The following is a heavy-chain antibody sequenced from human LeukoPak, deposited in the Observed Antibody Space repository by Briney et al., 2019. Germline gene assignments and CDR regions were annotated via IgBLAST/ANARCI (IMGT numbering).Heavy chain of an antibody. CDR1: GGSISGYY. J-gene: IGHJ6*02. CDR3: ARSTYYDFWSGYSEWYYYGMDV. V-gene: IGHV4-59*08. Sequence: SETLSLTCSVSGGSISGYYWSWIRQPPGKGLEWIGYIYYSGSTNYNPSLKSRVTISVDTSKNQFSLKLSSVTAADTAVYYCARSTYYDFWSGYSEWYYYGMDVWGQGTTVTVSS. CDR2: IYYSGST. D-gene: IGHD3-3*01.